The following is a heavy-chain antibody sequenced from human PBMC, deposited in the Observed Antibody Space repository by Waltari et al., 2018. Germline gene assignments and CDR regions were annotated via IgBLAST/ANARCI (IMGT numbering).Heavy chain of an antibody. CDR2: IYSGGST. CDR1: GFTVSSNY. CDR3: ASRRGSYLDYYYGMDV. D-gene: IGHD1-26*01. V-gene: IGHV3-53*01. J-gene: IGHJ6*02. Sequence: EVQLVESGGGLIQPGGSLRLSCTASGFTVSSNYMSWVRQAPGKGLEWVSVIYSGGSTYYADSVKGRFTISRDNAKNTLYLQMNSLRAEDTAVYYCASRRGSYLDYYYGMDVWGQGTTVTVSS.